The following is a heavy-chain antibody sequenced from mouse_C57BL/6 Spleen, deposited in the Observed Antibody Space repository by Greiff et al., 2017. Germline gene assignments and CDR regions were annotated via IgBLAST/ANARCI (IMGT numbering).Heavy chain of an antibody. J-gene: IGHJ4*01. D-gene: IGHD2-10*02. CDR1: GYTFTSYW. V-gene: IGHV1-69*01. CDR2: IDPSDSYT. Sequence: QVQLQQPGAELVMPGASVKLSCKASGYTFTSYWMHWVKQRPGQGLEWIGEIDPSDSYTNYNQKFKGKSTLTVAKSSSTAYMQLSSLTSEDSAVYYCARGYGNYEGAMDYWGQGTSVTVSS. CDR3: ARGYGNYEGAMDY.